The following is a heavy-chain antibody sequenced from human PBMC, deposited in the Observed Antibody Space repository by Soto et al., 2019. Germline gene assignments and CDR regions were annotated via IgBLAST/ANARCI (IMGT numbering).Heavy chain of an antibody. CDR2: INHSGST. CDR3: ARGRPIDY. V-gene: IGHV4-34*01. J-gene: IGHJ4*02. CDR1: GGSFSGYY. Sequence: SETLSLTCAVYGGSFSGYYWSWIRQPPGKGLEWIGEINHSGSTNYNPSLKSRVTISVDTSKNQFSLKLSSVTAADTAVYYCARGRPIDYWGQGTRGTV.